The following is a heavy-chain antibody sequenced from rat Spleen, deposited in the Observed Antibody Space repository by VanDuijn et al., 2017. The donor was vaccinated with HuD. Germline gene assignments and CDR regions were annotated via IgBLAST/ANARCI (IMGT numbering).Heavy chain of an antibody. CDR1: GLSLTSNS. Sequence: QVQLKESGPGLVQPSQTLSLTCTVSGLSLTSNSVSWIRQPPGKGLEWMGVIWSNGGTDYNSAIKSRLSISRDTSKSQVFLKMNRLQTEDTAMYFCALIYYYDGTYYQSDWYFDFWGPGTMVTVSS. J-gene: IGHJ1*01. D-gene: IGHD1-12*02. V-gene: IGHV2-47*01. CDR3: ALIYYYDGTYYQSDWYFDF. CDR2: IWSNGGT.